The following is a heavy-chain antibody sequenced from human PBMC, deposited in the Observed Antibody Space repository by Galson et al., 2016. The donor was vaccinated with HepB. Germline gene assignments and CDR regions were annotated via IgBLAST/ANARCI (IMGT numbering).Heavy chain of an antibody. CDR2: ISGSGGVK. Sequence: SLRLSCAASGFTFSNYAMTWVRQAPGKGLEWVSAISGSGGVKYYADSVKGRFTFSRDNTKNTVFLRMSSLRVEDTAIYYCAKNLSSSHGLDVWGQGTTVTVSS. J-gene: IGHJ6*02. CDR1: GFTFSNYA. V-gene: IGHV3-23*01. CDR3: AKNLSSSHGLDV. D-gene: IGHD6-6*01.